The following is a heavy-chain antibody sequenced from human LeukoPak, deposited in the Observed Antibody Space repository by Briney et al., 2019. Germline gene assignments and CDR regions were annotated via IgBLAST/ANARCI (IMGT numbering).Heavy chain of an antibody. CDR1: GYTFTSYG. D-gene: IGHD3-22*01. V-gene: IGHV1-18*01. J-gene: IGHJ3*02. CDR3: ASSVVDDAFDI. Sequence: EASVKVSCKASGYTFTSYGISWLRQAPGQGLEWMGWISAYNGNTNYAQKLQGRVTMTTDTSTSTAYMELRSLRSDDTAVYYCASSVVDDAFDIWGQGTMVTVSS. CDR2: ISAYNGNT.